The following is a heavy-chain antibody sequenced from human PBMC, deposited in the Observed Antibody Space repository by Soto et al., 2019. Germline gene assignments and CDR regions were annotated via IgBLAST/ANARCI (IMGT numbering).Heavy chain of an antibody. V-gene: IGHV5-51*01. J-gene: IGHJ3*02. Sequence: PRESLKISCKGFDYTFAAYWIGWVRQMPGKGLEWMGIINPGDSDVRYSPPFEGQVTISADKSINTAYLQWSSLKASDTAMYYCARPDYTRGVWYHLYDIWGQGTMVTVSS. CDR3: ARPDYTRGVWYHLYDI. CDR2: INPGDSDV. CDR1: DYTFAAYW. D-gene: IGHD2-8*02.